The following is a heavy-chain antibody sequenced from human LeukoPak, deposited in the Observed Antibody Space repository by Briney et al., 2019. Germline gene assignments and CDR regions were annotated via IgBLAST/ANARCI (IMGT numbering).Heavy chain of an antibody. V-gene: IGHV3-7*01. J-gene: IGHJ4*02. CDR2: IKQDGSEK. Sequence: GGSLRLSCAASGFTFSNYWMSWVRQAPGMGLEWVANIKQDGSEKYYVDSVKGRFTLSRDNAKYSLYLHMNSLRAEDTAVYYCARDWRWGFDYWGQGTLVTVSS. CDR1: GFTFSNYW. CDR3: ARDWRWGFDY. D-gene: IGHD4-23*01.